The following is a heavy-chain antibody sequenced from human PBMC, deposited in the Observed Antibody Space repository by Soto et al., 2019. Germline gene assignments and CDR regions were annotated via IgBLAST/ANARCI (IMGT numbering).Heavy chain of an antibody. CDR3: ARYDSSGYYWPYYYYGMDV. J-gene: IGHJ6*02. Sequence: EVQLVESGGGLVKPGGSLRLSCAASGFTFSTYSMNWVRQAPGKGLEWVSSISNSSSYIYYADSVKGRFTISRDNAKNSLYRQMNSLRAEDTAVYYWARYDSSGYYWPYYYYGMDVWGQGTTVTVSS. CDR1: GFTFSTYS. CDR2: ISNSSSYI. V-gene: IGHV3-21*01. D-gene: IGHD3-22*01.